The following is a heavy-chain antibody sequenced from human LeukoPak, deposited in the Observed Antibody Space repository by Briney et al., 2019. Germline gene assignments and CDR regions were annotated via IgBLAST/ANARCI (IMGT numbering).Heavy chain of an antibody. J-gene: IGHJ4*02. CDR3: ARAYCVGDCTVLHIYFDN. D-gene: IGHD2-21*02. V-gene: IGHV4-61*02. CDR1: GGSISSGSYF. Sequence: SETLSLTCTVSGGSISSGSYFWSWIRQPAGKGLEWIGRIYTSGSTNYNPSLKSRVTISVDTSKNQFSLKLRSVMAADTAVYYCARAYCVGDCTVLHIYFDNWGQGTLVTVSS. CDR2: IYTSGST.